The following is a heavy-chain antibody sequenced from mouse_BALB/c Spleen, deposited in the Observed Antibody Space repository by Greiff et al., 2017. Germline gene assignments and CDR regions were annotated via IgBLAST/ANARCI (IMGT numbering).Heavy chain of an antibody. CDR1: GYTFTDYN. V-gene: IGHV1S29*02. Sequence: VQLQQSGPELVKPGASVKISCKASGYTFTDYNMHWVKQSHGKSLEWIGYIYPYNGGTGYNQKFKSKATLTVDNSSSTAYMELRSLTSEDSAVYYCAREGYGSSPAWFAYWGQGTLVTVSA. D-gene: IGHD1-1*01. CDR2: IYPYNGGT. J-gene: IGHJ3*01. CDR3: AREGYGSSPAWFAY.